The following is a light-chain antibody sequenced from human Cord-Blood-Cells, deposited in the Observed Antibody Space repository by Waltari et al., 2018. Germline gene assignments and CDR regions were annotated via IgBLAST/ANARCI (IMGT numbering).Light chain of an antibody. V-gene: IGKV3-11*01. Sequence: EIVLTQSPDTLSLSPGHRATLSCRASQSVSSYLAWYQQKPGQAPRLLIYDASNRATGIPARFSGSGSGTDFTLTISSLEPEDFAVYYCQQRSNWPPWTFGQGTKVEIK. CDR2: DAS. J-gene: IGKJ1*01. CDR1: QSVSSY. CDR3: QQRSNWPPWT.